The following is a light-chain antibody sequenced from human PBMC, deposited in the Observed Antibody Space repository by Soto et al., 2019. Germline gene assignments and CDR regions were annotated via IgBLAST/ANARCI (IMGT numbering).Light chain of an antibody. CDR1: QSVLHTSNNRNY. Sequence: DVVMTQSPDSLAVSLGERATINCKSSQSVLHTSNNRNYLSWYQQKPGQPPKLLIYWASTRESGVPDRFSGSGSGTDFTLTISSLQAEDVAVYYCQQYSGTPLYTVGQGTKVDIK. J-gene: IGKJ2*01. CDR3: QQYSGTPLYT. CDR2: WAS. V-gene: IGKV4-1*01.